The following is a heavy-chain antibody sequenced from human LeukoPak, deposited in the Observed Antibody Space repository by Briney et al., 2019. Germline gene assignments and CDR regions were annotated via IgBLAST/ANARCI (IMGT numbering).Heavy chain of an antibody. D-gene: IGHD5-18*01. CDR3: ARAEYSYGYFDY. Sequence: VASVKVSCKASGYTFTSYYMHWVRQAPGQGLEWMGIINPSGGSTSYAQKFQGRVTMTRDTSTSTVYMELSNLRSEDTAVYYCARAEYSYGYFDYWGQGTLVTVSS. V-gene: IGHV1-46*01. CDR2: INPSGGST. J-gene: IGHJ4*02. CDR1: GYTFTSYY.